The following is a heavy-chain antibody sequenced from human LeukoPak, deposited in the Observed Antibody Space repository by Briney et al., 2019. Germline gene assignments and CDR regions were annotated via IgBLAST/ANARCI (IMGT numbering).Heavy chain of an antibody. Sequence: GGSLRLSCAASGFTFSNYGMHWVRQAPGKGLEWVAVIWYDGNTQYYADSVKGRFTISRDNSKNTLHLQMNSLRAEDTAVYYCAKFTIDYGDYYHYGMDVWGQGTTVTVS. CDR2: IWYDGNTQ. D-gene: IGHD4-17*01. CDR3: AKFTIDYGDYYHYGMDV. V-gene: IGHV3-33*06. CDR1: GFTFSNYG. J-gene: IGHJ6*02.